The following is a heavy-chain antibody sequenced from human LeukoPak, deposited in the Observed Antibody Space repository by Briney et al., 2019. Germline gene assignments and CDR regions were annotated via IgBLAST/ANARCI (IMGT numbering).Heavy chain of an antibody. CDR3: ARAWIAVATGGFDY. J-gene: IGHJ4*02. CDR2: ISYDGSNK. CDR1: GFTFSSYA. V-gene: IGHV3-30-3*01. Sequence: GGSLRLSCAASGFTFSSYAMHWVRQAPGKGLEWVAVISYDGSNKYYADSVKGRFTISRDNSKNTLYLQMNSLRAEDTAVYYCARAWIAVATGGFDYWGQGTLVTVS. D-gene: IGHD6-19*01.